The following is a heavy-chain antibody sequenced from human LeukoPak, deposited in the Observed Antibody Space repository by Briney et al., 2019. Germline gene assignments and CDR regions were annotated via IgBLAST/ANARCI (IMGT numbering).Heavy chain of an antibody. V-gene: IGHV3-7*03. CDR2: IKQDGTER. CDR3: AKRVAVGAEDAFDI. D-gene: IGHD1-26*01. CDR1: GFNFNIYW. J-gene: IGHJ3*02. Sequence: GGSLRLSCAASGFNFNIYWMNWVRQAPGKGLEWVANIKQDGTERFFVDSVKGRFTISRDNAKSSVYLQMNSLRVEDTAVYYRAKRVAVGAEDAFDIWGQGTMVTVSS.